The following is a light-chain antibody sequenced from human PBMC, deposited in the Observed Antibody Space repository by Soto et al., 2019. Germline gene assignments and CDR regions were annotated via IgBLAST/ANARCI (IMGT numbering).Light chain of an antibody. J-gene: IGKJ4*01. V-gene: IGKV1-16*02. CDR3: HQFQSYPLT. CDR1: HDIGTS. CDR2: AAS. Sequence: DIQMTQSPSSLSAPVGDRVTITCRASHDIGTSLIWFQQKPGKAPTSLIYAASSLQSGVPSKFRGRGSGTVFTLAIDRLQPEDFATYYCHQFQSYPLTFGGGTRVEI.